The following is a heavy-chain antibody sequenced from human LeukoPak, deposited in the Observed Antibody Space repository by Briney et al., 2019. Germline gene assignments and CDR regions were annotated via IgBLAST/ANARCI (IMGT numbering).Heavy chain of an antibody. D-gene: IGHD3-10*01. Sequence: ASVKVSCKASGYTFTSCGISWVRQAPGQGLEWMGWISAYNGNTNYAQKLQGRVTMTTDTSTSTAYMELRSLRSDDTAVYYCARDSRYYYGSGTPRIDYWGQGTLVTVSS. V-gene: IGHV1-18*01. CDR2: ISAYNGNT. CDR3: ARDSRYYYGSGTPRIDY. CDR1: GYTFTSCG. J-gene: IGHJ4*02.